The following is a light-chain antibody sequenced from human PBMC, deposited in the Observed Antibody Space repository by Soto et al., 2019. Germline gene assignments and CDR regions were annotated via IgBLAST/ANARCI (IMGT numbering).Light chain of an antibody. CDR1: QNIIFW. J-gene: IGKJ2*01. CDR2: KAS. Sequence: DIQMTQSPSTLSASVGDRVTITCRASQNIIFWLAWYQQKPGKAPNLLSSKASNLESGVPSRFSGTGSGTEFTLTISSLQPDDLASYYCQQYYYYPFTFGQGTRLA. CDR3: QQYYYYPFT. V-gene: IGKV1-5*03.